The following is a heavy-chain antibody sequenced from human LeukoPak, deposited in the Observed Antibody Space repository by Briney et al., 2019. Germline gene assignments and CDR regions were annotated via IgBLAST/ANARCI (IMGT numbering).Heavy chain of an antibody. CDR1: GFTFSSYG. CDR3: ARSTYSSGWYTPRPEYFQH. Sequence: PGRSLRLSCAASGFTFSSYGMHWVRQAPGKGLEWVAVIWYDGSNKYYADSVKGRFTISRDNSKNTLYLQMNSLRAEDTAVYYCARSTYSSGWYTPRPEYFQHWGQGTLVTVSS. V-gene: IGHV3-33*01. D-gene: IGHD6-19*01. J-gene: IGHJ1*01. CDR2: IWYDGSNK.